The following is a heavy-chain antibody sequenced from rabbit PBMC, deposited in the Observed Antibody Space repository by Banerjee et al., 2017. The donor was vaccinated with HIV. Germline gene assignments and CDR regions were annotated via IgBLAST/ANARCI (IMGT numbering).Heavy chain of an antibody. CDR2: IDTNTGKT. V-gene: IGHV1S43*01. J-gene: IGHJ3*01. D-gene: IGHD4-1*01. Sequence: QSLEESGGDLVKPGASLTLTCTASGFSFSSYYYMYWVRQAPGKGLEWIGFIDTNTGKTFYASWAKGRFTISRSTSLNTVDLKMTSLTVADTATYFCARDLAGVIGWNFGLWGQGTLVTVS. CDR3: ARDLAGVIGWNFGL. CDR1: GFSFSSYYY.